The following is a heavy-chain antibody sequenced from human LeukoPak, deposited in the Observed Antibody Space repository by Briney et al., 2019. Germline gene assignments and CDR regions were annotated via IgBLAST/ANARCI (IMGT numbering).Heavy chain of an antibody. D-gene: IGHD6-19*01. J-gene: IGHJ4*02. CDR1: GFTVSSNY. Sequence: PGGSLRLSCAASGFTVSSNYMSWVRQAPGKGLEWVSVIYSGGSTYYADSVKGRFTISRDNSKNTLYLQMNSLRAEDTAVYYCAKDQGIAVAKRSRPSGQTPATIQYYFDYWGQGTLVTVSS. V-gene: IGHV3-66*01. CDR3: AKDQGIAVAKRSRPSGQTPATIQYYFDY. CDR2: IYSGGST.